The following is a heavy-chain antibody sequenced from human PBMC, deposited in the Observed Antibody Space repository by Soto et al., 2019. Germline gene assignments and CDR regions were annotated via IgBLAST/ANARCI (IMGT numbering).Heavy chain of an antibody. V-gene: IGHV3-48*03. CDR2: ISSSGSTI. J-gene: IGHJ3*02. CDR3: ARTAHLDI. D-gene: IGHD2-21*02. CDR1: GFTFSSYE. Sequence: XVSLQLACAASGFTFSSYEMNWVRQAPGKGLEWVSYISSSGSTIYYADSVKGRFTISRDNAKNSLYLQMNSLRAEDTAVYYCARTAHLDIWGQGTMVTVSS.